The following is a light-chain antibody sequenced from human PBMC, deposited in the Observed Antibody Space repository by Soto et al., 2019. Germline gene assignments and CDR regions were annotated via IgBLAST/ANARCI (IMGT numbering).Light chain of an antibody. CDR2: GSS. V-gene: IGKV3-20*01. Sequence: EIVLTQSPGTLSLSPGERATLSCRASQSVSSSYLAWYQQKPGQAPRLLIYGSSTRPTGIPDRFSGSGSGTDFTLTSSRLEPEDFAVYYCQYYGTSARTFGQGTRLEIK. CDR3: QYYGTSART. J-gene: IGKJ5*01. CDR1: QSVSSSY.